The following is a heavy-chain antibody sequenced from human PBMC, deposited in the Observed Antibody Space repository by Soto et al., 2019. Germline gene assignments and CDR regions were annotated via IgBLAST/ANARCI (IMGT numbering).Heavy chain of an antibody. V-gene: IGHV1-69*13. D-gene: IGHD6-6*01. CDR3: ARARRGYSSSSTINWFDP. CDR2: IIPIFGTA. J-gene: IGHJ5*02. CDR1: GGTFSSYA. Sequence: ASVKVSCKASGGTFSSYAISWVRQAPGQGLEWMGGIIPIFGTANYAQKFQGRVTITADESTSTAYMELSSLRSEDTAVYYCARARRGYSSSSTINWFDPWGQGTLVTVYS.